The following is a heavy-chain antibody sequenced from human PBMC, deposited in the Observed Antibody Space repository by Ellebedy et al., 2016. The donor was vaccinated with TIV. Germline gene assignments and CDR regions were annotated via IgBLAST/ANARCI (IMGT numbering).Heavy chain of an antibody. CDR3: VRDGVGAPPFDY. D-gene: IGHD1-26*01. J-gene: IGHJ4*02. CDR1: GFTFSDHW. V-gene: IGHV3-74*01. Sequence: GESLKISXAASGFTFSDHWMHWVRQAPGQGLVWVSRVKYDGTSTNYADSVKGRFTISRDNAKNTLDPQMNSLRAEDTAVYYCVRDGVGAPPFDYWGQGTLVTVSS. CDR2: VKYDGTST.